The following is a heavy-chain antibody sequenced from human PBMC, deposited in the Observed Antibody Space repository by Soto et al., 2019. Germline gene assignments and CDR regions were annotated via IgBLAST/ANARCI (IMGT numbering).Heavy chain of an antibody. J-gene: IGHJ3*02. D-gene: IGHD6-19*01. CDR3: ARVKGSGWYGDAFDI. Sequence: GGSLRLSCAASGFTFSSYWMHWVRQAPGKGLVWVSRINSDGSSTSYADSVKGRFTISRDNAKNTLYLQMNSLRAEDTAVYYCARVKGSGWYGDAFDIWGQGTMVTVSS. CDR1: GFTFSSYW. CDR2: INSDGSST. V-gene: IGHV3-74*01.